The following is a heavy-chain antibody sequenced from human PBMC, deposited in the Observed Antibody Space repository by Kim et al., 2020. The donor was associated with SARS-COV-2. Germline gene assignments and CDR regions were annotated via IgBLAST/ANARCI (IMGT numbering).Heavy chain of an antibody. D-gene: IGHD6-19*01. J-gene: IGHJ4*02. CDR1: GFTFSGSA. CDR3: TRRVAGTRDVDY. V-gene: IGHV3-73*01. CDR2: IRSKANSYAT. Sequence: GGSLRLSCAASGFTFSGSAMHWVRQASGKGLEWVGRIRSKANSYATAYAASVKGRFTISRDDSKNTAYLQMNSLKTEDTAVYYCTRRVAGTRDVDYWGQGTLVTVSS.